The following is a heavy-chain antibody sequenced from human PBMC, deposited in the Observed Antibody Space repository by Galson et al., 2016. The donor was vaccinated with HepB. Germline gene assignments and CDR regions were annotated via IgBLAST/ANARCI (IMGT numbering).Heavy chain of an antibody. CDR1: GFTFSSYG. D-gene: IGHD3-10*01. CDR3: AKDGGVWVWFGELQDYFDY. Sequence: SLRLSCAASGFTFSSYGMHWVRQAPGKGLEWVAVISYDGSNKYYADSVKGRFTISRGNSKNTLYLQMNSLRAEETAVYYCAKDGGVWVWFGELQDYFDYWGQGTLVTVSP. J-gene: IGHJ4*02. V-gene: IGHV3-30*18. CDR2: ISYDGSNK.